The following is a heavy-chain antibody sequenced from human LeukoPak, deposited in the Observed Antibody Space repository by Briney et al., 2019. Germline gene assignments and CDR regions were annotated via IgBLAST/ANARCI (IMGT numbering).Heavy chain of an antibody. CDR1: GNSFTDYY. CDR2: INPNSGGT. Sequence: GASVKVSCRASGNSFTDYYIHWVRQAPGQGLEWMGWINPNSGGTNYAQKFQGRVTMTRDTSISAAYMELSSLTSDDTAVYYCARGPVQPHYYYYTDVWGKGTTVTVSS. J-gene: IGHJ6*03. V-gene: IGHV1-2*02. D-gene: IGHD5-18*01. CDR3: ARGPVQPHYYYYTDV.